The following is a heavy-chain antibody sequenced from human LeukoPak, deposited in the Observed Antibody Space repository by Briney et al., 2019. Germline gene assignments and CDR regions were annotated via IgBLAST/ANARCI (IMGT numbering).Heavy chain of an antibody. D-gene: IGHD6-19*01. J-gene: IGHJ6*03. V-gene: IGHV1-18*01. CDR2: MSPYNGNT. CDR1: VYTFTSYG. CDR3: ARDLSGPQWVANYYYYYYMDV. Sequence: ASVKVSCKASVYTFTSYGISWVRQAPGQGLEWMGWMSPYNGNTNYAQKPQGRVTMTTDTSTSTAYMELRSLRSDDTAVYYCARDLSGPQWVANYYYYYYMDVWGKGTTVTVSS.